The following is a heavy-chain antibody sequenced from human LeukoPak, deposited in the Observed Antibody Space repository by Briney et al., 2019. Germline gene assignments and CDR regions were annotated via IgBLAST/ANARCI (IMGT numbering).Heavy chain of an antibody. CDR3: AVGIVVVPFDY. V-gene: IGHV3-21*01. D-gene: IGHD3-22*01. CDR2: ISSSSSYI. J-gene: IGHJ4*02. Sequence: PGGSLRLSCAASGCTFSSYSMNWVREAPGKGLEWVSSISSSSSYIYYADSVKGRFTISRDNAKNSLYLQMNSLRAEDTAVYYCAVGIVVVPFDYWGQGTLVTVSS. CDR1: GCTFSSYS.